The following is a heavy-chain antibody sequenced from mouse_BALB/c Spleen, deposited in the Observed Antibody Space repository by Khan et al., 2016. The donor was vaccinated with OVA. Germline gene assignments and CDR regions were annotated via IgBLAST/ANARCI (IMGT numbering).Heavy chain of an antibody. Sequence: EVQLEESGPGLVKPSQSLSLTCTVTGYSITSGYGWNWIRQFPGNKLEWMGYISYSGSTNYNPSLKSRISITRDTSKNQFFLQVNAVTTEDTATYYYARTARIKYWCQGTPLTVSS. CDR3: ARTARIKY. J-gene: IGHJ2*01. V-gene: IGHV3-2*02. CDR1: GYSITSGYG. CDR2: ISYSGST. D-gene: IGHD1-2*01.